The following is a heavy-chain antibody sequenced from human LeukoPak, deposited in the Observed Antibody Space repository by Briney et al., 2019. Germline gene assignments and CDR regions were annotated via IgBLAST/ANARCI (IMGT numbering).Heavy chain of an antibody. V-gene: IGHV3-53*01. CDR1: GGSISSYF. J-gene: IGHJ4*02. D-gene: IGHD4-23*01. CDR3: ARDYGGNPFDY. Sequence: PSETLSLTCTVSGGSISSYFWSWVRQAPGKGLEWVSVIYSGGSTYYADSVKGRFTISRDNSKNTLYLQMNSLRAEDTAVYYCARDYGGNPFDYWGQGTLVTVSS. CDR2: IYSGGST.